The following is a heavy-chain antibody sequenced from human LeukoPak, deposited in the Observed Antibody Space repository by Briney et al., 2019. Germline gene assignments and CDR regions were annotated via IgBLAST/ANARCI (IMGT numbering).Heavy chain of an antibody. V-gene: IGHV1-46*01. CDR3: ARAWGERDTTTYGMDV. CDR2: INPTGGST. D-gene: IGHD5-24*01. Sequence: ASVKVSCKASGYTFTIYYMHWVRQAHGQGLEWMGIINPTGGSTSYAQKFQGRVTMTRDTSTSTVYMELSSLRSEDTAVYYCARAWGERDTTTYGMDVWGQGTTVTVSS. J-gene: IGHJ6*02. CDR1: GYTFTIYY.